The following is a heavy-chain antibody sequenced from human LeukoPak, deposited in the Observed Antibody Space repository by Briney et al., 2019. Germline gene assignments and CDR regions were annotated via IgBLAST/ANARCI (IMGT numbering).Heavy chain of an antibody. D-gene: IGHD1-26*01. J-gene: IGHJ5*02. CDR3: ASLKLIAGWFDP. V-gene: IGHV1-2*02. CDR2: INPNSGGT. Sequence: ASVKVSCKASGYTFTGYYMHWVRQAPGQGLEWMGWINPNSGGTNYAQKFQGRVTMTRDTSISTAYMELSRLRSDDTAVHYCASLKLIAGWFDPWGQGTLVTVSS. CDR1: GYTFTGYY.